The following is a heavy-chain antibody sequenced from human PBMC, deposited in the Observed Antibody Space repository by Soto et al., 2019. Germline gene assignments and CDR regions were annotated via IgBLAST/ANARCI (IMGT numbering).Heavy chain of an antibody. J-gene: IGHJ6*02. V-gene: IGHV3-48*02. CDR1: GYTFSSYS. CDR3: ARDFWSGYSKAYYYYGMDV. D-gene: IGHD3-3*01. CDR2: ISSSSSTI. Sequence: LRLSCAASGYTFSSYSMNWVRQAPGKGLEWVSYISSSSSTIYYADSVKGRFTISRDNAKNSLYLQMNSLRDEDTAVYYCARDFWSGYSKAYYYYGMDVWGQGTMVTVSS.